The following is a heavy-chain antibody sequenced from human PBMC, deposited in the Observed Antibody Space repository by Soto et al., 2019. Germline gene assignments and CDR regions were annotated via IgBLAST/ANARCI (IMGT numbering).Heavy chain of an antibody. CDR3: ARERITMVRGTSGGNGMDV. CDR2: ISSSSSYI. V-gene: IGHV3-21*01. Sequence: PWGSLRLSCAASGFTFSSYSMNFVRHSPGKWREWVSSISSSSSYIYYADSVKGRFTISRDNAKNSLYLQMNSLRAEDTAVYYCARERITMVRGTSGGNGMDVWGQGTTVTVSS. J-gene: IGHJ6*02. CDR1: GFTFSSYS. D-gene: IGHD3-10*01.